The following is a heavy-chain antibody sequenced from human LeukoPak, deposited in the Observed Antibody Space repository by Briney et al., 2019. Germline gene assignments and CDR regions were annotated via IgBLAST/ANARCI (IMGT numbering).Heavy chain of an antibody. J-gene: IGHJ4*02. CDR3: ASTSGWYEPIDY. CDR1: GFTFSSYG. CDR2: IWNDGSNK. D-gene: IGHD6-19*01. Sequence: PGGSLRLSCAASGFTFSSYGMHWVRQAPGKGLEWVAVIWNDGSNKYYADSVKGRFTISRDNSKNTLYLQMNSLRAEDTAVYYCASTSGWYEPIDYWGQGTLVTVSS. V-gene: IGHV3-33*01.